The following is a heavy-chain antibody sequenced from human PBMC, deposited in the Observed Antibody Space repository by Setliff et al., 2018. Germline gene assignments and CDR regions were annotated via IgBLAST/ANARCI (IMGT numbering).Heavy chain of an antibody. D-gene: IGHD3-9*01. CDR1: GGSSSSSIC. Sequence: PSETLSLTCAVSGGSSSSSICWSWVRQAPGKGLEWIGEIYHTGSTNYNASLKSRVNISVDKSKNQFSLRLSSVTAADTAVYYCARASSLTGQHLAFDPWFQGPMVTVSS. CDR2: IYHTGST. CDR3: ARASSLTGQHLAFDP. V-gene: IGHV4-4*02. J-gene: IGHJ3*01.